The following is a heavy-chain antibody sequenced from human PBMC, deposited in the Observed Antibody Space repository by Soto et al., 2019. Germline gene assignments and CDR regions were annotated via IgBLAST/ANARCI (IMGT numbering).Heavy chain of an antibody. Sequence: QVQLVQSGAEVKKPGASVKGSCKAAGYTFTGYYMHWVRQAPGQGLEWMGWISPNSGGTNYAQKFQGWVTMTRDTSNSTDYMELSRLRSDDTAVYYCARGAGITMVRGVISIGPAFDYWGQGTLVTVSS. J-gene: IGHJ4*02. CDR3: ARGAGITMVRGVISIGPAFDY. V-gene: IGHV1-2*04. CDR2: ISPNSGGT. CDR1: GYTFTGYY. D-gene: IGHD3-10*01.